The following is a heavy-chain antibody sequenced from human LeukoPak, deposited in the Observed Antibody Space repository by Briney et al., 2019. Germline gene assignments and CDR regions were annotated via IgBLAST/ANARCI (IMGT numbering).Heavy chain of an antibody. CDR3: ARLVRATDYFDY. J-gene: IGHJ4*02. D-gene: IGHD1-26*01. CDR2: FYYTGST. Sequence: SETLSLTCTVSGGSISSSTYYWGWIRQPPGKGLEWIGSFYYTGSTYYNPSLESRVTISVDTSKKQFSLKVNSVTAADTAVFYCARLVRATDYFDYWGQGTLVTVSS. CDR1: GGSISSSTYY. V-gene: IGHV4-39*01.